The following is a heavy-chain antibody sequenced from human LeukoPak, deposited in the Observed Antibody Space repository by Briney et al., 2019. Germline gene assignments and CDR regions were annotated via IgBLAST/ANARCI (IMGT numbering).Heavy chain of an antibody. Sequence: GGSLRLSCAASGFTFRNYAMHWVRQAPGKGLEWVAVISYDGANKHYADSVKGRFTISRDNSKNTLYMQMNSLRAEDTAVYYCAKGVYYYDSSGYYYGPYFDYWGQGTLVTVSS. J-gene: IGHJ4*02. D-gene: IGHD3-22*01. CDR2: ISYDGANK. CDR1: GFTFRNYA. CDR3: AKGVYYYDSSGYYYGPYFDY. V-gene: IGHV3-30*04.